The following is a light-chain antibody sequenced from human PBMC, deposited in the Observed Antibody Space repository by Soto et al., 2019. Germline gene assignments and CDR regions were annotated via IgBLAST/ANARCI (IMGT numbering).Light chain of an antibody. CDR1: SSDVGGYNY. Sequence: HSALTQPASVSGSPGQSITISCTRTSSDVGGYNYVSWYQQHPGKAPKLMIYEVSNRPSGVSNRFAGSKSGNTASLTISGLQVENEADYYCSSYTSSSTRVFGTGTKVTVL. CDR3: SSYTSSSTRV. J-gene: IGLJ1*01. CDR2: EVS. V-gene: IGLV2-14*01.